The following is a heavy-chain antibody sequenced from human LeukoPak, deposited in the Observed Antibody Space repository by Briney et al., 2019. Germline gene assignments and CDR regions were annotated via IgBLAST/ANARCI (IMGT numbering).Heavy chain of an antibody. V-gene: IGHV3-48*03. CDR2: ISSSGSTI. Sequence: QTGGSLRLSCAEPGFTLSSYKMNSVRQAPGKRLEWVPYISSSGSTIYYADSVKGRFTISRDNAKNSLYLQMNSLRAEDTAVYYCARAELDPYYYYMDVWGKGTTVTISS. CDR1: GFTLSSYK. D-gene: IGHD1-1*01. J-gene: IGHJ6*03. CDR3: ARAELDPYYYYMDV.